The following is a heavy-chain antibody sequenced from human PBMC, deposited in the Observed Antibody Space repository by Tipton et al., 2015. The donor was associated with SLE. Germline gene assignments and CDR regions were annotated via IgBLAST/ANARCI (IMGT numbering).Heavy chain of an antibody. Sequence: TLSLTCTVSGGSISSSSYYWGWIRQPPGKGLEWIGSIYYRGSTYYNPSLKSRVTISVDTSKNQFSLKLSSVTAADTAVYYCARDLIRAGYFDYWGQGTLVTVSS. D-gene: IGHD3-10*01. V-gene: IGHV4-39*07. CDR3: ARDLIRAGYFDY. J-gene: IGHJ4*02. CDR1: GGSISSSSYY. CDR2: IYYRGST.